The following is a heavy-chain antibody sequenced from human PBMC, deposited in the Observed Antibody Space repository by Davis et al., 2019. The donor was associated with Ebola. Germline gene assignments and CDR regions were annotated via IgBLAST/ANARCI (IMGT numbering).Heavy chain of an antibody. J-gene: IGHJ4*02. CDR2: VILKSGAT. Sequence: ASVQVSCKASGYTFTDYNIHWMRQAPGQGLEWLGRVILKSGATNYAQKFQGRVTMTRDTSISTVYMELSSLRYDDTADYYCARGHNYAHEYWGQGTLATVSS. CDR3: ARGHNYAHEY. D-gene: IGHD4-11*01. V-gene: IGHV1-2*06. CDR1: GYTFTDYN.